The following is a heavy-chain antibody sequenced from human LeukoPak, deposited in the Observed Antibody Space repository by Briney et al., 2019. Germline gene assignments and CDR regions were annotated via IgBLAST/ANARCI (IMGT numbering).Heavy chain of an antibody. CDR3: AKDSGFTVATDY. V-gene: IGHV3-30*18. D-gene: IGHD4-17*01. J-gene: IGHJ4*02. Sequence: GGSLRLSCAASGFSFSSYYMSWVRQAPGKGLEWVAVISYDGSNKYYADSVKGRFTISRDNSKNTLYLQMNSLRAEDTAVYYCAKDSGFTVATDYWGQGTLVTVSS. CDR2: ISYDGSNK. CDR1: GFSFSSYY.